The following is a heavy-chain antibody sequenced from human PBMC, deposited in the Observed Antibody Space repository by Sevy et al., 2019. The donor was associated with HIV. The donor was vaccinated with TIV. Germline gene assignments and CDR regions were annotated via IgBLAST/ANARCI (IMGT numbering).Heavy chain of an antibody. CDR2: ISAYNGNT. J-gene: IGHJ4*02. V-gene: IGHV1-18*01. CDR3: ARQSPYDSSGYYYVEGGYFDY. CDR1: GYTFTSYG. Sequence: ASVKVSCKASGYTFTSYGISWVRQAPGQGLEWMGWISAYNGNTNYAQKLQGRVTMTKDTSTSTAYMELRSLRSDDTVVYYCARQSPYDSSGYYYVEGGYFDYWGQGTLVTVSS. D-gene: IGHD3-22*01.